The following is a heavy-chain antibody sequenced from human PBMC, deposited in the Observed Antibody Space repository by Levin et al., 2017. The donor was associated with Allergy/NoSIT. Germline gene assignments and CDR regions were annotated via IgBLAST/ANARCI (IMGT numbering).Heavy chain of an antibody. Sequence: SQTLSLTCTVSGGSISSSGYYWGWIRQPPGKGLEWIGSIYYSGSTYYNPSLKSRLTISIDTSKNQFSLKLTSVTAADTAVYYCARSGTYAHPGDYWGQGTLVTVSS. V-gene: IGHV4-39*01. J-gene: IGHJ4*02. CDR2: IYYSGST. CDR3: ARSGTYAHPGDY. CDR1: GGSISSSGYY. D-gene: IGHD1-26*01.